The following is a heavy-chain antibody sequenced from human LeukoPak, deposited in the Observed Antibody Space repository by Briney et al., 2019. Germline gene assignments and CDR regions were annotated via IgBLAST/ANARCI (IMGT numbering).Heavy chain of an antibody. CDR3: ARALDCSGRSCYRLDY. V-gene: IGHV4-34*01. CDR1: GGSFSGYY. J-gene: IGHJ4*02. CDR2: INHSGST. Sequence: SETLSLTCAVYGGSFSGYYWSWIRQPPGKGLEWIGEINHSGSTNYNPSLKSRVTISVDTSKNQFSLKLSSVTAADTAVYYCARALDCSGRSCYRLDYWGQGTLVTVSS. D-gene: IGHD2-15*01.